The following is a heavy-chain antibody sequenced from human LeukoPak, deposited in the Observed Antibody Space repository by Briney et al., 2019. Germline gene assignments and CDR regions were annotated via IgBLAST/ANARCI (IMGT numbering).Heavy chain of an antibody. CDR2: INHSGST. Sequence: ASETLSLTCAVYGGSFSGYCWSWIRQPPGKGLEWIGEINHSGSTNYNPSLKSRVTISVDTSKNQFSLKLSSVTAADTAVYYCARMRTLDYWGQGTLVTVSS. D-gene: IGHD2/OR15-2a*01. V-gene: IGHV4-34*01. CDR1: GGSFSGYC. J-gene: IGHJ4*02. CDR3: ARMRTLDY.